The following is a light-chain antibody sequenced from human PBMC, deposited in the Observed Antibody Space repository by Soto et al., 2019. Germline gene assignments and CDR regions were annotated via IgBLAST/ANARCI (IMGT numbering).Light chain of an antibody. CDR1: QSFSSSY. CDR2: GAS. J-gene: IGKJ5*01. Sequence: EIVLTQSPGTLSLSPGERGSLXWRASQSFSSSYLAWYQQKPGQAPRLLIYGASSRATGIPDRFSGSGSGTDFTLTINSLEPEDFAVYYCQQRNYWPITFGQGTRLEI. CDR3: QQRNYWPIT. V-gene: IGKV3D-20*02.